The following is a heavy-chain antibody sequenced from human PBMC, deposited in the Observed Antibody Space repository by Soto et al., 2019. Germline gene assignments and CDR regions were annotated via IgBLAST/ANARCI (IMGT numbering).Heavy chain of an antibody. V-gene: IGHV4-34*01. CDR2: INHSGRV. CDR3: STRAYDTNGYYRFDP. Sequence: SETLSLTCAVYGGSFSAHSWTWIRQSPGKGLEWIGDINHSGRVNYSPSLKSRVTISLDTSKNQFSLTLSAVTAADTAMYYCSTRAYDTNGYYRFDPWGQGTLVTV. D-gene: IGHD3-22*01. J-gene: IGHJ5*01. CDR1: GGSFSAHS.